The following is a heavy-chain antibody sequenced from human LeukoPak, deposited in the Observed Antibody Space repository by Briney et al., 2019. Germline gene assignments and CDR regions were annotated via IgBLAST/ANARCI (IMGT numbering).Heavy chain of an antibody. CDR1: GYTFTSYG. V-gene: IGHV1-18*01. CDR3: ARVYYDFWSGYYVFDY. J-gene: IGHJ4*02. CDR2: ISAYNGNT. Sequence: ASVEVSCKASGYTFTSYGISWVRQAPGQGLEWMGWISAYNGNTNYAQKLQGRVTMTTDTSTSTAYMELRSLRSDDTAVYYCARVYYDFWSGYYVFDYWGQGTLVTVSS. D-gene: IGHD3-3*01.